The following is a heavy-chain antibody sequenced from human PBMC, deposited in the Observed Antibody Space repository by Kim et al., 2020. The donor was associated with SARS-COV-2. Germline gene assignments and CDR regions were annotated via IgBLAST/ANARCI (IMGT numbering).Heavy chain of an antibody. CDR1: GFTFSSYS. V-gene: IGHV3-21*01. D-gene: IGHD3-9*01. J-gene: IGHJ2*01. CDR3: AREEVYDILTGYFPYWYFDP. Sequence: GGSLRLSCAASGFTFSSYSMNWVRQAPGKGLEWVSSISSSSSYIYYADSVKGRFTISRDNAKNSLYLQMNSLRAEDTAVYYCAREEVYDILTGYFPYWYFDPWGRGTLVTVSS. CDR2: ISSSSSYI.